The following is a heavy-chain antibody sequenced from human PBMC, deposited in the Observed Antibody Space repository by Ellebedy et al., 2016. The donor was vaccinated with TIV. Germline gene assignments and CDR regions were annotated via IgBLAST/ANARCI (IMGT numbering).Heavy chain of an antibody. J-gene: IGHJ6*03. CDR3: ARDQAGAYYYGSGSYSSGYYYMDV. D-gene: IGHD3-10*01. Sequence: AASVKVSCKASGYTFTSYYMHWVRQAPGQGLEWMGVINPSGGTTIYAQKFQGRVTMTRDTSTSTVYMELSSLRSEDTAVYYCARDQAGAYYYGSGSYSSGYYYMDVWGKGTTVTVSS. V-gene: IGHV1-46*01. CDR2: INPSGGTT. CDR1: GYTFTSYY.